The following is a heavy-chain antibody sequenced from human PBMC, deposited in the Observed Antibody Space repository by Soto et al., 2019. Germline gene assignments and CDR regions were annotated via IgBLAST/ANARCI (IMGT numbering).Heavy chain of an antibody. CDR2: ISSSSDII. CDR1: GFTFSTYS. J-gene: IGHJ6*02. D-gene: IGHD6-13*01. Sequence: EVQLVESGGRLVQPGGSLRLSCVASGFTFSTYSMNWVRQAPGKGLEWISYISSSSDIIYYADSVKGRFTISRDNAKNSLSLQMNSLRGEDTAVYYCARPYSNRWSIFYGLDVWGQGTTVTVSS. V-gene: IGHV3-48*04. CDR3: ARPYSNRWSIFYGLDV.